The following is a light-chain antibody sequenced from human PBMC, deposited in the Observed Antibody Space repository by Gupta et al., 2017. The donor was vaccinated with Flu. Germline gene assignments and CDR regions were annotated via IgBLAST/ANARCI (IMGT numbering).Light chain of an antibody. J-gene: IGLJ3*02. CDR2: ENN. CDR1: TSNIGINY. CDR3: GVWDSSLSVWV. Sequence: QSVLTQPPSVSAAPGPTVTISCSGSTSNIGINYVSWYQVLPGVAPKLLIWENNRRLSGFPDRFSGSRSGTSATLGIAGLQTGDEADYYCGVWDSSLSVWVFGGGTKLTVL. V-gene: IGLV1-51*02.